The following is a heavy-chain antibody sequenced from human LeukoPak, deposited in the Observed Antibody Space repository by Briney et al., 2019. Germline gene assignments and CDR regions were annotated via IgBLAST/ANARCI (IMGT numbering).Heavy chain of an antibody. CDR3: ARGVEPLAANTLEY. Sequence: GGSLRLSCAASGFTFSSYRMHWVRQAPGKGREWVAFIRYDGSNKYYAGSVKGRFTIPRDNSKNTLYLEMNSLSPDHAPVYYCARGVEPLAANTLEYWGQGTLVTVSS. CDR1: GFTFSSYR. D-gene: IGHD1-14*01. CDR2: IRYDGSNK. V-gene: IGHV3-30*02. J-gene: IGHJ4*02.